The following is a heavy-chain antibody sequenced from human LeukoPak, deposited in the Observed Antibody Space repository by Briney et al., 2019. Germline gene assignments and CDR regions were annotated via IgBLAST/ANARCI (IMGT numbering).Heavy chain of an antibody. D-gene: IGHD3-10*01. CDR3: AKHKGSGSYYLYSFDY. J-gene: IGHJ4*02. V-gene: IGHV3-33*06. Sequence: GGSLRLSCAASGFTFSNYGMHWVRQAPGKGLEWVAAIWYDGSNKYYGDSVKGRFTISRDNSKNTLYLQMNSLRAEDTAVYYCAKHKGSGSYYLYSFDYWGQGTLVTVSS. CDR1: GFTFSNYG. CDR2: IWYDGSNK.